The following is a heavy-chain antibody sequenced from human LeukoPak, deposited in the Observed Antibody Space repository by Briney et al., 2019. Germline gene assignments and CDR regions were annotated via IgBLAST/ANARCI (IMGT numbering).Heavy chain of an antibody. CDR3: ARDEDSSGYSD. Sequence: SETLSLTCAVYGGSFSGYYWSWIRQPPGKGLEWIGYIYHSGSTYYNPSLKSRVTISVDRSKNQFSLKLSSVTAADTAVYYCARDEDSSGYSDWGQGTLVTVSS. CDR2: IYHSGST. V-gene: IGHV4-34*01. CDR1: GGSFSGYY. D-gene: IGHD3-22*01. J-gene: IGHJ4*02.